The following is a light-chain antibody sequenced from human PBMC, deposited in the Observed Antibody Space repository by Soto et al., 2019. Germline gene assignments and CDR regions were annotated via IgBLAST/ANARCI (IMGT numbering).Light chain of an antibody. CDR1: SSNIGSHT. V-gene: IGLV1-44*01. Sequence: QSVLTQPYSASGTPGQRVTISCSGSSSNIGSHTLNWYQQLPGSAPSLLIYSDNQRPSGVPDRFSGSTSGTSASLAISGLQSEDEAEYYCSAWDDPLNAAVFGGGTKLTVL. CDR3: SAWDDPLNAAV. CDR2: SDN. J-gene: IGLJ2*01.